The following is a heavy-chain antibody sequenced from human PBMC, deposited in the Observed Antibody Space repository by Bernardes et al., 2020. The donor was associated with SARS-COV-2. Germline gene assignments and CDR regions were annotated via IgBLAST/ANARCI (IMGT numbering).Heavy chain of an antibody. CDR1: GFTFSSYG. CDR2: IWYDGSNK. V-gene: IGHV3-33*01. Sequence: VETLCLSCAASGFTFSSYGMHWVRQAPGKGLEWVAVIWYDGSNKYYADSVKGRFTISRDNSKNTLYLQMNSLRAEDTAVYYCARDLGGYYGMDVWGQGTTVTVSS. CDR3: ARDLGGYYGMDV. D-gene: IGHD7-27*01. J-gene: IGHJ6*02.